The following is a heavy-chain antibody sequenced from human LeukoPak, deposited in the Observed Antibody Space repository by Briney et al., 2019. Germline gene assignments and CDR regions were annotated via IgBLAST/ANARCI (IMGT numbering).Heavy chain of an antibody. D-gene: IGHD3-9*01. J-gene: IGHJ3*02. CDR2: ISYDGSNK. V-gene: IGHV3-30-3*01. CDR3: ARDHPSSGWDSPDAFDI. CDR1: GFTLSSYA. Sequence: PGGSLRISCAASGFTLSSYAMHWVRQAPDKGLEWMAVISYDGSNKYYADSVKGRFTISRDNSKNTLYLQMNSLRAEDTAVYYCARDHPSSGWDSPDAFDIWGQGTMVTVSS.